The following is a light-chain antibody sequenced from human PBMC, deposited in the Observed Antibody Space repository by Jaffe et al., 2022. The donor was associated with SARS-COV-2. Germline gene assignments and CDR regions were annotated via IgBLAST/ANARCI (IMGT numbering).Light chain of an antibody. V-gene: IGKV3-15*01. CDR2: GAS. CDR1: QSVNTK. CDR3: QHYNNWYS. Sequence: IMTQSPATLSVSPGESATLSCRASQSVNTKLAWYQQKPGQAPRLLIYGASTRATGVPARFNGSGSGTEFTLTISSLQSEDFAVYHCQHYNNWYSFGQGTKLEIK. J-gene: IGKJ2*03.